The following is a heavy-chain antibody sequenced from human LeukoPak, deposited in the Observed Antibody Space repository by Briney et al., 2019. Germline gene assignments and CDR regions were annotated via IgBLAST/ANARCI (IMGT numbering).Heavy chain of an antibody. V-gene: IGHV4-34*01. Sequence: SETLSLTCAVYGGSFSGYYWSWIRQPPGKGLEWIGEINHSGSTYYGPSLKSRVTISLDTSRNQYSLKLNSVTAADTAVYYCAKSNGYGLIDIWGQGTMVTVSS. CDR2: INHSGST. J-gene: IGHJ3*02. CDR1: GGSFSGYY. CDR3: AKSNGYGLIDI. D-gene: IGHD3-10*01.